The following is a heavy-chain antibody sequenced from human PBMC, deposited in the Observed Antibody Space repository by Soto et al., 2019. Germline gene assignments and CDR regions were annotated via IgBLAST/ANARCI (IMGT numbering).Heavy chain of an antibody. V-gene: IGHV1-8*01. CDR2: MNPNSGET. Sequence: QEQLVQSGAEVKKPGASVKVSCKTSGYTFTDYDNNWVRQATGQGLEWIGWMNPNSGETGYAQKFQGRVTMTRSASLSTAYLELSSLRSEDTAVYYCARVAVAARPRWYNWFDPWGQGTLVTVSS. CDR3: ARVAVAARPRWYNWFDP. D-gene: IGHD2-15*01. CDR1: GYTFTDYD. J-gene: IGHJ5*02.